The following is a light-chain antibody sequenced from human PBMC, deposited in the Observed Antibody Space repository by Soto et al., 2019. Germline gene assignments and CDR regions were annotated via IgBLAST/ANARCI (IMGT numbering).Light chain of an antibody. Sequence: DIQMTQSTSSLSASVGDRVTIPCRARQSISNYLNWYQQKPGKAPKLLIYAASSLQSGVPSRFSGSGSGTDFTLTISSLRPEDFAMYYCQQSHTTLLTFGGGNKVEI. J-gene: IGKJ4*01. CDR2: AAS. V-gene: IGKV1-39*01. CDR3: QQSHTTLLT. CDR1: QSISNY.